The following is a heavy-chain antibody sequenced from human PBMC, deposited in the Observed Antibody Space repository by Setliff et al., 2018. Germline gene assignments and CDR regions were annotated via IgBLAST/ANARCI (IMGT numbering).Heavy chain of an antibody. V-gene: IGHV3-7*03. CDR1: GFIFSNYW. Sequence: PGGSLRLSCATSGFIFSNYWMAWVRQAPGKGLEWVATIKHDGTYTYYVDSVKGRFAVSRDNTNNSMYLQMNSPGTDDTAVYYCARDGSIEVGPGTNQELDVWGTGTTVTVSS. CDR3: ARDGSIEVGPGTNQELDV. J-gene: IGHJ6*04. CDR2: IKHDGTYT. D-gene: IGHD2-2*01.